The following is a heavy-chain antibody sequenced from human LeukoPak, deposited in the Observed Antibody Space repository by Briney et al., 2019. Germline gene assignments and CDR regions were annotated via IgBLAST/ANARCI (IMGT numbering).Heavy chain of an antibody. CDR1: GFTFSSYA. CDR2: ISYDGSNK. D-gene: IGHD6-19*01. CDR3: AKDLTAVAGPGHY. J-gene: IGHJ4*02. Sequence: PGRSLRLSCAASGFTFSSYAMHWVRQAPGKGLEWVAVISYDGSNKYYADSVKGRFTISRDNSKNTLYLQMNSLRAEDTAVYYCAKDLTAVAGPGHYWGQGTLVTVSS. V-gene: IGHV3-30-3*01.